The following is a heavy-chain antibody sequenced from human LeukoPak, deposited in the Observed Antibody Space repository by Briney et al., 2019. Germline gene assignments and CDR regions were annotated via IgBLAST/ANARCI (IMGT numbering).Heavy chain of an antibody. J-gene: IGHJ4*02. CDR1: GFTFSIHG. CDR2: ISSSSSYT. CDR3: ESGGAVYGVPFDY. Sequence: GGTLRLSCAASGFTFSIHGMNWVRQAPGKGLEWVSSISSSSSYTYYADSVKGRFTISRDNSKNSLHLEINRMSDEATAVYYCESGGAVYGVPFDYWGQGTLVTVSS. D-gene: IGHD4-17*01. V-gene: IGHV3-21*01.